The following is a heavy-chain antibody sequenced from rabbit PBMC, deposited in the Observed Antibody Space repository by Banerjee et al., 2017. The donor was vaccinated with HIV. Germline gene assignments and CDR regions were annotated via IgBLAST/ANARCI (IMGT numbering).Heavy chain of an antibody. J-gene: IGHJ4*01. D-gene: IGHD2-1*01. Sequence: QSLEESGGDLVKPGASLTLTCTASGFSFSSSQWICWVRQAPGKGLEWIACFDAGSSGSTYYASWAKGRFTISKTSSTTVTLQMTSLTAADTATYFCARVLVIYDDYGDHYFNLWGPGTLVTVS. CDR1: GFSFSSSQW. V-gene: IGHV1S40*01. CDR2: FDAGSSGST. CDR3: ARVLVIYDDYGDHYFNL.